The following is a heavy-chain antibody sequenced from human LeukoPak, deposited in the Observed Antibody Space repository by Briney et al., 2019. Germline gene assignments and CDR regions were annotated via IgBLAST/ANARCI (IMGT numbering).Heavy chain of an antibody. CDR3: AKADITMIVVVTQYAFDI. CDR2: ISGSGGST. V-gene: IGHV3-23*01. CDR1: GFTFSSYA. D-gene: IGHD3-22*01. Sequence: PVGSPRLSCAASGFTFSSYAMSWVRQAPGKGLERGSAISGSGGSTYYADSVKGRFTISRDNSKNTLYLQMNSLRAEDTAVYYCAKADITMIVVVTQYAFDIWGQGTMVTVSS. J-gene: IGHJ3*02.